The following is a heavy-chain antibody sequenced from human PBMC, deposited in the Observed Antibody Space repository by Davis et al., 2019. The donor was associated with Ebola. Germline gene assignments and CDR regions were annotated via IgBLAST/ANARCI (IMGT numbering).Heavy chain of an antibody. CDR3: ARLQLRFLASLDV. D-gene: IGHD3-3*01. J-gene: IGHJ6*02. Sequence: SETLSLTCTVSGGSISSYYWSWIRQPPGKGLEWIGYIYYSGSTNYNPSLKSRVTISVDTSKNQFSLKLSSVTAADTAVYYCARLQLRFLASLDVWGQGTTVTVSS. V-gene: IGHV4-59*08. CDR2: IYYSGST. CDR1: GGSISSYY.